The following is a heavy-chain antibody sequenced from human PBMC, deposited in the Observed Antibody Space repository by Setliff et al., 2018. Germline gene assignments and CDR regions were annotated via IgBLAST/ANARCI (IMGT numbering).Heavy chain of an antibody. CDR2: IGGRGNNI. CDR3: VRDDADNYDAFDN. Sequence: RLSCAASGFTFGDFAMTWVRQAPGKGLEWVSGIGGRGNNIHYADSVKGRFTISRDNAKRSLYLQMNGLRADDTGVYYCVRDDADNYDAFDNWGQGTLVTVSS. J-gene: IGHJ3*02. CDR1: GFTFGDFA. V-gene: IGHV3-11*04. D-gene: IGHD3-22*01.